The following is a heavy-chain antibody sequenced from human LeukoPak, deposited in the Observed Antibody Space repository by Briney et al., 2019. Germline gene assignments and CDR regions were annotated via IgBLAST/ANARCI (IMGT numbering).Heavy chain of an antibody. V-gene: IGHV3-7*01. Sequence: GGSLRLSCAASGFTSSSYWINWVRQAPGKGLEWVASIKQDGSEKYYVDSVKGRFTISRDNAKNSLYLQMNSLRAEDTAVYYCATNLDYWGQGALVTVSS. J-gene: IGHJ4*02. CDR1: GFTSSSYW. CDR3: ATNLDY. CDR2: IKQDGSEK.